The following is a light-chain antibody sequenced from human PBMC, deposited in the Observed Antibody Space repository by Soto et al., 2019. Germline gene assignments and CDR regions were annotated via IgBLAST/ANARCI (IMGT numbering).Light chain of an antibody. CDR1: SSNIGVKS. CDR2: DNS. V-gene: IGLV1-51*01. J-gene: IGLJ2*01. Sequence: QPVLTQPPSVSAAPGQKVTISCSGSSSNIGVKSVSWYQQLPRTAPKLLIYDNSERPSGIPDRFSASKSGTSATLGITGLQTGDEADYYCGTWDDSLSAVVFGGGTKLTVL. CDR3: GTWDDSLSAVV.